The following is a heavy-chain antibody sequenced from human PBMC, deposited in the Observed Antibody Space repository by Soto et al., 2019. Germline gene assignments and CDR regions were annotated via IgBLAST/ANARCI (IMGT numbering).Heavy chain of an antibody. Sequence: GGSLRLSCAASGFTFSSYAMSWVRQAPGKGLEWVSAISGSGGSTYYADSVKGRFTISRDNSKNTLYLQMNSLRAEDTAVYYCAKDQYDFWSGPSFDLWGRGTLVTVSS. CDR1: GFTFSSYA. V-gene: IGHV3-23*01. J-gene: IGHJ2*01. CDR2: ISGSGGST. CDR3: AKDQYDFWSGPSFDL. D-gene: IGHD3-3*01.